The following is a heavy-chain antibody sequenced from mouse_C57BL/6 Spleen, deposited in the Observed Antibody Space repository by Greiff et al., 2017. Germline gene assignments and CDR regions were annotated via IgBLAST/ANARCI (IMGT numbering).Heavy chain of an antibody. CDR1: GYAFSSSW. V-gene: IGHV1-82*01. J-gene: IGHJ2*01. Sequence: QVQLQQSGPELVKPGASVKISCKASGYAFSSSWMTWVKQRPGKGLEWIGRIYPGDGDTNYNGEFKGKATLTADKSSSTAYMQLSSLTSEDSAVYFCARRSSGYYYFDGWGQGTTLTVSS. D-gene: IGHD3-2*02. CDR3: ARRSSGYYYFDG. CDR2: IYPGDGDT.